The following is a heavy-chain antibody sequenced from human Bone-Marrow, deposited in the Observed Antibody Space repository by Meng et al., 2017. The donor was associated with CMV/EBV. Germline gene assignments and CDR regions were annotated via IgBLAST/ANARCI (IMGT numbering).Heavy chain of an antibody. CDR1: GGSISSSSYY. D-gene: IGHD1-26*01. J-gene: IGHJ5*02. Sequence: SETLSLTCTVSGGSISSSSYYWGWIRQPPGKGLEWIGSIYYSGSTYYNPSLKSRVTISVDTSKNQFSLKLSSVTAADTAVYYCARAHRWSPNWFDPWGQGTLVTVSS. V-gene: IGHV4-39*07. CDR3: ARAHRWSPNWFDP. CDR2: IYYSGST.